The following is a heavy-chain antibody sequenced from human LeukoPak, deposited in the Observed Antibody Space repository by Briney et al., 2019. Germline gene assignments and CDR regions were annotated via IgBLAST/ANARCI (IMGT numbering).Heavy chain of an antibody. Sequence: ASVKVSCKASGGTFSSYAISWVRQAPAQGLEWMGGIIPIFGTANYAKKVQGRVTITTDESTSTAYMELSSLRSEDTAVYYCAVGPKGEVDMIPFGGVIVTHFDYWGQGTLVTVSS. D-gene: IGHD3-16*02. J-gene: IGHJ4*02. CDR3: AVGPKGEVDMIPFGGVIVTHFDY. CDR2: IIPIFGTA. CDR1: GGTFSSYA. V-gene: IGHV1-69*05.